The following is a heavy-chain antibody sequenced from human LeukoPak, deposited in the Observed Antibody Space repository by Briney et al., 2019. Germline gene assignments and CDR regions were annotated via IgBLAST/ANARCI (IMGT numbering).Heavy chain of an antibody. J-gene: IGHJ4*02. CDR2: IIPIFGTA. CDR1: GGTFSSYA. D-gene: IGHD6-13*01. CDR3: AREGSIAAAGRYFDY. Sequence: SVKVSCKAFGGTFSSYAISWVRQAPGQGLEWMGGIIPIFGTANYAQKFQGRVTITADKSTSTAYMELSSLRSEDTAVYYCAREGSIAAAGRYFDYWGQGTLVTVSS. V-gene: IGHV1-69*06.